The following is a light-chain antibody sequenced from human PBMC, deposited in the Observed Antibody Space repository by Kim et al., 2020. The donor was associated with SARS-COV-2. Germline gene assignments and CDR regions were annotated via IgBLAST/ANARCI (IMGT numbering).Light chain of an antibody. CDR2: DVT. CDR1: SSAIVGYNY. CDR3: SSYTSSSTLDVV. V-gene: IGLV2-14*03. Sequence: SITISCTATSSAIVGYNYDSVYQHHPGNAPKLILYDVTNRPSGVSNRFSVTKSGNTASLTISGLQAEDEADYYCSSYTSSSTLDVVFGGGTQLTVL. J-gene: IGLJ2*01.